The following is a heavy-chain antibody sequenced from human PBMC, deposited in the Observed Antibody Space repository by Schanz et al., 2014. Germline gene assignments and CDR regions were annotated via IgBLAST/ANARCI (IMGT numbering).Heavy chain of an antibody. V-gene: IGHV7-4-1*02. Sequence: QVQLVQSGGEVKKPGASVKVSCKASGYTFAMYDMNWVRQAPGQGLEWMGWINTNTANPTYAQGFTGRFVYTLDASVTTAYLQISSLKAEDTAVYYCARGGVVVVTAALNWFDPWGQGTLVTVSS. CDR3: ARGGVVVVTAALNWFDP. J-gene: IGHJ5*02. D-gene: IGHD2-15*01. CDR1: GYTFAMYD. CDR2: INTNTANP.